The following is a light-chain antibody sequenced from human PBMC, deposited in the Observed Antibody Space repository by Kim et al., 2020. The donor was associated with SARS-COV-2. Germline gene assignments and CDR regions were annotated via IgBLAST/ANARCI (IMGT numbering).Light chain of an antibody. CDR1: SSDVDDYTY. J-gene: IGLJ1*01. CDR3: SSYTTSSTYV. CDR2: DVS. Sequence: GQAITISCAATSSDVDDYTYDPWYPQHPGKAPNLMIYDVSRRPSGVSNRFSGSKSGNTASLTISGLQAEDEADYYCSSYTTSSTYVFGTGTEVTVL. V-gene: IGLV2-14*04.